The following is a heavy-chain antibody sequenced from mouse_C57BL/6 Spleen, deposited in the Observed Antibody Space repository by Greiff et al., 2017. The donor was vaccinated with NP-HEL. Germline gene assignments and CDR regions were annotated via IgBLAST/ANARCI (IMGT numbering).Heavy chain of an antibody. Sequence: QVQLQQPGAELVRPGTSVKLSCKASGYTFTSYWMHWVKQRPGQGLEWIGVIDPSDSYTNYNQKFKGKATLTVDTSSSTAYMQLSSLTSEDSAVYYCARYYDYEKRSRDYWGQGTSVTVSS. J-gene: IGHJ4*01. V-gene: IGHV1-59*01. CDR2: IDPSDSYT. D-gene: IGHD2-4*01. CDR1: GYTFTSYW. CDR3: ARYYDYEKRSRDY.